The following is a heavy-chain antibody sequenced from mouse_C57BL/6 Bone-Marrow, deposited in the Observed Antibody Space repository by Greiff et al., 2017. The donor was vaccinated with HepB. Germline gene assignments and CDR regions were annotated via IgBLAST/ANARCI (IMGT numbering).Heavy chain of an antibody. CDR1: GYSITSDY. CDR3: ARTAYYSNYHPYYFDY. V-gene: IGHV3-8*01. Sequence: DVQLQESGPGLAKPSQTLSLTCSVTGYSITSDYWNWIRKFPGNKLEYMGYISYSGSTYYNPSLKSRISITRDTSKNQYYLQLNSVPTEDTATYYCARTAYYSNYHPYYFDYWGQGTTLTVSS. J-gene: IGHJ2*01. CDR2: ISYSGST. D-gene: IGHD2-5*01.